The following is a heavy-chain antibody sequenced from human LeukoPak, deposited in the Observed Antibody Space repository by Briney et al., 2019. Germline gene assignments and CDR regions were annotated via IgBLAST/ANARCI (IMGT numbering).Heavy chain of an antibody. J-gene: IGHJ4*02. CDR2: INSNGAVI. Sequence: GSLRLSCAASGFSFSDYGMNWVRRAPGKGLEWLSHINSNGAVISYADSVKGRFTISRVTAKSSLYLQMNSLQIEDTAIYFCARDPDGDYDFDYWGQGTLVTVSS. CDR3: ARDPDGDYDFDY. D-gene: IGHD4-17*01. CDR1: GFSFSDYG. V-gene: IGHV3-48*01.